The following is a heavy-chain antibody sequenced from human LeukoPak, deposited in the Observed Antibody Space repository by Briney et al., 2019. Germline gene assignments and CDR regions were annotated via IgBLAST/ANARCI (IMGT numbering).Heavy chain of an antibody. D-gene: IGHD4-23*01. V-gene: IGHV3-53*01. CDR1: GFTVSSNY. Sequence: GGSLRLSCAASGFTVSSNYMSWVRQAPGKGLEWVSVIYSGGSTYYADSVKGRFTISRDNAKNSLYLQMNSLRAEDTAVYYCARAGYGGNSVFWYFDLWGRGTLVTVSS. J-gene: IGHJ2*01. CDR2: IYSGGST. CDR3: ARAGYGGNSVFWYFDL.